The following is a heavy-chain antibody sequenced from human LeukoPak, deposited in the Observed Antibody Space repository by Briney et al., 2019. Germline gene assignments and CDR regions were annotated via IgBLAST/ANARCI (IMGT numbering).Heavy chain of an antibody. CDR2: IHAGGST. Sequence: GGSLRLSCAASGFTFSNAWMSWVRQAPGKGLEWVSVIHAGGSTYYADSVKGRFTISRDNSKNTLYLQMNSLRVEDTAVYYCARGGDSNGSIRSAFDIWGQGTMATVSS. V-gene: IGHV3-53*01. D-gene: IGHD3-22*01. J-gene: IGHJ3*02. CDR1: GFTFSNAW. CDR3: ARGGDSNGSIRSAFDI.